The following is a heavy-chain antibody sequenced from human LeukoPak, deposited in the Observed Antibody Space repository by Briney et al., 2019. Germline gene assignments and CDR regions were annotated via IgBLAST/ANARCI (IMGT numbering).Heavy chain of an antibody. CDR3: ARQPSLSYCSGVTCWFDP. D-gene: IGHD2-15*01. V-gene: IGHV4-39*01. CDR2: IYYSGST. J-gene: IGHJ5*02. Sequence: SETLSLTCTVSGGSISSSSCYWGWIRQPPAKGLEWIGSIYYSGSTYYNPSLKSRLTISVDTSKNQFSLNLSSVTAADTAVYYCARQPSLSYCSGVTCWFDPWGQGTLVTVSS. CDR1: GGSISSSSCY.